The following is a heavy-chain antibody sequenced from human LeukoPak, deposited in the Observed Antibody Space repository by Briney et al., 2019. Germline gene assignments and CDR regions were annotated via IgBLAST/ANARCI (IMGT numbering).Heavy chain of an antibody. CDR3: VKSSSMVPAATMDY. D-gene: IGHD2-2*01. J-gene: IGHJ4*02. Sequence: PGGSLRLSCAASGFTFSIYAMNWVRQAPGKGLEWVSAISGSGGSTYYADSVKGRFTISRDNSKNTLYPQMSSLRAEDTAVYYCVKSSSMVPAATMDYWGQGTLVTVSS. CDR1: GFTFSIYA. V-gene: IGHV3-23*01. CDR2: ISGSGGST.